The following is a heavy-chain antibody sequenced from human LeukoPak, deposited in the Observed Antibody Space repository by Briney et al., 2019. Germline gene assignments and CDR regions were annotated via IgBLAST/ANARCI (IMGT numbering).Heavy chain of an antibody. D-gene: IGHD2-8*01. J-gene: IGHJ4*02. CDR1: GYTFTGYY. Sequence: ASVKVSCKASGYTFTGYYMHWVRQAPGQGLEWKGWINPNSGGTNYAQKFQGRVTMTRDTSISTAYMELSRLRSDDTAVYYCARVGEDCTNGVCYEWDYWGQGTLVTVSS. V-gene: IGHV1-2*02. CDR2: INPNSGGT. CDR3: ARVGEDCTNGVCYEWDY.